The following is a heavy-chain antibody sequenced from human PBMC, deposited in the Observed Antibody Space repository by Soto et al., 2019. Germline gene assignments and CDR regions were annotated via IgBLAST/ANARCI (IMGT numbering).Heavy chain of an antibody. CDR1: GFTFSDYY. CDR3: ARVGGSGWIKDY. CDR2: ISSNGNTI. J-gene: IGHJ4*02. V-gene: IGHV3-11*01. D-gene: IGHD6-25*01. Sequence: PGGSLRLSCAASGFTFSDYYMSWIRQAPGKGLDWISYISSNGNTIYYADSVKGRFTISRDNAKNSLFLQMNSLRAEDTALYYCARVGGSGWIKDYWGKGTLGTVSS.